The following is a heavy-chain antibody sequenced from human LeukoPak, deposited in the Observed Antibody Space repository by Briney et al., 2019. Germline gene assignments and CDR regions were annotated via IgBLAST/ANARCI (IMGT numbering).Heavy chain of an antibody. J-gene: IGHJ4*02. D-gene: IGHD1-26*01. V-gene: IGHV3-64*01. CDR1: GFTFSSYA. Sequence: GGSLRLSCAASGFTFSSYAMHWVRQSPGKGLEYVSAISSNGGSTYYANSVKGRFTISRDNSKNTLYLQMGSLRAEDMAVYYCARSHWELLRVFDYWGQGTLVTVSS. CDR3: ARSHWELLRVFDY. CDR2: ISSNGGST.